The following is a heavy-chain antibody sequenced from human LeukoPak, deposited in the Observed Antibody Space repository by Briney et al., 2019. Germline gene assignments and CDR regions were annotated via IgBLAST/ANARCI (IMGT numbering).Heavy chain of an antibody. CDR1: GVSFSGYY. CDR3: ASSLTDDFDY. CDR2: INHSGST. V-gene: IGHV4-34*01. Sequence: ASETLSLTCAVYGVSFSGYYWSWIRQPPGKGLEWIGEINHSGSTYYNPSLKSRVTISVDTSKNQFSLKLSSVTAADTAVYYCASSLTDDFDYWGQGTLVTVSS. J-gene: IGHJ4*02.